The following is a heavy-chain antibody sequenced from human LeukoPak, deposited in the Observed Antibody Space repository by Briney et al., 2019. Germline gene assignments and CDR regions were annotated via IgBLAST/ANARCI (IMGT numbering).Heavy chain of an antibody. CDR3: APSRPIAAAGYFDY. Sequence: PGRSLRLSCAASGFTFDDYAMHWVRQAPGKGLEWVSGISWNSGSIGYADSVKGRFTISRDNAKNSLYLQMNSLRAEDTAVYYCAPSRPIAAAGYFDYWGQGTLVTVSS. V-gene: IGHV3-9*01. J-gene: IGHJ4*02. CDR1: GFTFDDYA. CDR2: ISWNSGSI. D-gene: IGHD6-13*01.